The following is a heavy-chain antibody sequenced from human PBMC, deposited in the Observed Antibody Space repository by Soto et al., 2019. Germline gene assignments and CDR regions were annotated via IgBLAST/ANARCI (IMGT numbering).Heavy chain of an antibody. CDR1: GFTFSGSA. V-gene: IGHV3-73*01. CDR2: IRSKANSYAT. J-gene: IGHJ4*02. Sequence: GGSLRLSCAASGFTFSGSALPWVRQASWKGLEWVGRIRSKANSYATAYAASVKGRFTISRDDSKNTAYLQMNSLGAEDTAVYYCAKDATRASGWYYFDYWGKGTLVTVSS. CDR3: AKDATRASGWYYFDY. D-gene: IGHD6-19*01.